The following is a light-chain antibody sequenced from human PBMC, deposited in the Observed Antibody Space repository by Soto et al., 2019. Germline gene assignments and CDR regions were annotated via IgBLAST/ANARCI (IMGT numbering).Light chain of an antibody. V-gene: IGKV3-15*01. J-gene: IGKJ4*01. Sequence: EIVMTQSPVTLSVSPGERATLYCRASQSVGSSLAWYQQKPGQAPRLLIYGASTRATDIPARFSGSGSGTEFTLTISSLQSEDFAIYYCQPYNNWPLTFGGGTKV. CDR3: QPYNNWPLT. CDR2: GAS. CDR1: QSVGSS.